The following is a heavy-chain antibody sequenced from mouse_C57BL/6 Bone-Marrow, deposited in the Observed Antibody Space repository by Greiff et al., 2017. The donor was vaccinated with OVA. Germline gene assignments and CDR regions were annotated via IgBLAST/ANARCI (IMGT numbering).Heavy chain of an antibody. CDR1: GFSLTSYG. D-gene: IGHD1-1*01. Sequence: VQVVESGPGLVQPSQSLSITCTVSGFSLTSYGVHWVRQSPGKGLEWLGVIWRGGSTDYNAAFMSRLSITKDNSKSQVFFKMNSLQADDTAIYYCATHYYGSSGDFDYWGQGTTLTVSS. CDR3: ATHYYGSSGDFDY. J-gene: IGHJ2*01. CDR2: IWRGGST. V-gene: IGHV2-5*01.